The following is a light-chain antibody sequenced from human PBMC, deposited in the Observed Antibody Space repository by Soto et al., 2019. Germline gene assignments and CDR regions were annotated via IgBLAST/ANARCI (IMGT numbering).Light chain of an antibody. CDR2: GAS. J-gene: IGKJ2*01. CDR1: QRISSN. CDR3: QQYNIWPPYT. V-gene: IGKV3-15*01. Sequence: EIVMTQSPATLSVSPGERATLYCKASQRISSNLAWYQQKPGQPPRLLIYGASTRASGIPARFSGSGSGTEVPLTISGLQSEDFALYYCQQYNIWPPYTFGQGTKLEIK.